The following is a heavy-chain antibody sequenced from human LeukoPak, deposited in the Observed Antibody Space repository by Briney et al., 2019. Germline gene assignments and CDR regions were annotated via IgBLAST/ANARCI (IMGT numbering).Heavy chain of an antibody. CDR3: ASGFGPGTNSLFDY. J-gene: IGHJ4*02. CDR2: INPNSGGT. V-gene: IGHV1-2*02. CDR1: GYTFTGYY. Sequence: ASVKVSCKASGYTFTGYYMHWARQAPGQGLEWMGWINPNSGGTNYAQKFQGRVTMTRDTSISTAYMELSRLRSDDTAVYYCASGFGPGTNSLFDYWGQGTLVTVSS. D-gene: IGHD1-7*01.